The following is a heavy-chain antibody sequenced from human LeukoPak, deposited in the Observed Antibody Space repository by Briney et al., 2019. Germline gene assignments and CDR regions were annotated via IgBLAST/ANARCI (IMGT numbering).Heavy chain of an antibody. CDR2: IYYSGST. J-gene: IGHJ4*02. D-gene: IGHD6-13*01. CDR3: ARRYSSSWGFDY. CDR1: GGSISSYY. V-gene: IGHV4-59*01. Sequence: RPSETLSLTCTVSGGSISSYYWSWIRQPPGKGLEWIGYIYYSGSTNYNPSLKGRVTISVDTSKNQFSLKLSSVTAADTAVYYCARRYSSSWGFDYWGQGTLVTVSS.